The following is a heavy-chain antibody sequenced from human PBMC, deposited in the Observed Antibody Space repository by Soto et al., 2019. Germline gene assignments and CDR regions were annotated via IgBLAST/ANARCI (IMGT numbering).Heavy chain of an antibody. J-gene: IGHJ6*03. CDR2: IYYSGST. Sequence: SETLPLTCTVSGGSISSSSYYWGWIRQPPGKGLEWNGSIYYSGSTYYNPSLKSRVTISVDTSKNQFSLKLSSVTAADTAVYYCARLRRYYDILTGYSNRLYYTDVWGKGTTVTVS. D-gene: IGHD3-9*01. V-gene: IGHV4-39*01. CDR3: ARLRRYYDILTGYSNRLYYTDV. CDR1: GGSISSSSYY.